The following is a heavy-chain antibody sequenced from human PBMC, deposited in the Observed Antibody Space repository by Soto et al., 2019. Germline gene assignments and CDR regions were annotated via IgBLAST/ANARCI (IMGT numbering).Heavy chain of an antibody. D-gene: IGHD6-13*01. J-gene: IGHJ4*02. CDR1: GYTFSNFW. V-gene: IGHV5-51*01. Sequence: PGESLKIPCRCSGYTFSNFWIAWVRHLPGKGLEWMGIIYPGDHETRYSPSFHGKVTISADKSINTAYLQWSNLEASDSAFYYCARSPRSSPYFDYWGQGALVTVSS. CDR3: ARSPRSSPYFDY. CDR2: IYPGDHET.